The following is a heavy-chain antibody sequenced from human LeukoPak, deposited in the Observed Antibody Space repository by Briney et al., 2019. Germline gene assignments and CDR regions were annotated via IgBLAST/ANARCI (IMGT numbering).Heavy chain of an antibody. D-gene: IGHD2-2*02. J-gene: IGHJ4*02. CDR1: GFTFSSYA. Sequence: PGGSLRLSCAASGFTFSSYAMSWVRQAPGKGLEWVSSISGSGGSAYYADSVKGRFTISRDNSKNTLYLQMISLRAEDAAVYYCAKGGRYCSSTTCYNARWGQGTLVTVSS. CDR3: AKGGRYCSSTTCYNAR. V-gene: IGHV3-23*01. CDR2: ISGSGGSA.